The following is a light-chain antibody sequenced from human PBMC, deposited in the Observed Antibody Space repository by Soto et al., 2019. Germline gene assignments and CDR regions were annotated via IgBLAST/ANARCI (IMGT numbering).Light chain of an antibody. CDR3: QQLNGYLELT. V-gene: IGKV1-9*01. CDR1: QGIGSY. Sequence: DIQMTQSPSSLSASVGDRVTITCRASQGIGSYLAWYQQKLGKAPKLLIYDASTLQSGVPSRFSGSRSGTEFTLTISSLQPEDFATYYCQQLNGYLELTFGGGTKVDIK. J-gene: IGKJ4*01. CDR2: DAS.